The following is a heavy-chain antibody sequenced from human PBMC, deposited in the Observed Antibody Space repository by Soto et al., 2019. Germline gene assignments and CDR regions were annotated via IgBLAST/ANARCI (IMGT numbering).Heavy chain of an antibody. D-gene: IGHD3-22*01. CDR1: GGSISSSSYY. CDR2: IYYSGST. Sequence: PSETLSLTCTVSGGSISSSSYYWGWIRQPPGKGLEWIGSIYYSGSTYYNPSLKSRVTISVDTSKNQFSLKLSSVTAADTAVYYCARIPGWLLLRSSLYYFDYWGQGTLVTVSS. CDR3: ARIPGWLLLRSSLYYFDY. V-gene: IGHV4-39*01. J-gene: IGHJ4*02.